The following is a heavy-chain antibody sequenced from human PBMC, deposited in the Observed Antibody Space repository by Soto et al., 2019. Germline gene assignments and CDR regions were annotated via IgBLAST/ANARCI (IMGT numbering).Heavy chain of an antibody. J-gene: IGHJ4*02. CDR2: IVPIYLTA. Sequence: ASVKVSCKASGGTFSSYRINWVRPAPGRGLEWVGGIVPIYLTADYAQKFQGRVTITADESARTSYMELRSLKSQDTAVYYCVRDSGAKLSSSWGQGTLVTVSS. V-gene: IGHV1-69*13. CDR1: GGTFSSYR. CDR3: VRDSGAKLSSS. D-gene: IGHD6-13*01.